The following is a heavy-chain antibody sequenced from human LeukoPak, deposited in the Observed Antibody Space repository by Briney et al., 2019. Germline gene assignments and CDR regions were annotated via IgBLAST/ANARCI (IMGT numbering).Heavy chain of an antibody. CDR2: ISSSSSYI. V-gene: IGHV3-21*01. CDR1: GFTFSSYS. D-gene: IGHD4-23*01. Sequence: TGGSLRLSCAASGFTFSSYSMNWVRQAPGKGLEWVSSISSSSSYIYYADSVKGRFTISRDNAKNSLYLQMNSLRADDTAVYYCAGVRAGGNRAFDVWGQGTVVAVSS. CDR3: AGVRAGGNRAFDV. J-gene: IGHJ3*01.